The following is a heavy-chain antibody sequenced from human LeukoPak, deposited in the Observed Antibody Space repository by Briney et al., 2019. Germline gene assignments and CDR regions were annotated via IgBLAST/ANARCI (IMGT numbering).Heavy chain of an antibody. D-gene: IGHD3-10*01. CDR2: ISSSGSYI. CDR1: GFTFSSYR. J-gene: IGHJ4*02. CDR3: ASDGSPYYYGSGSYSVTFDY. Sequence: GGSLRLSCAASGFTFSSYRMNWVRQAPGKGLEWVSSISSSGSYIYYADSVKGRFTISRDDAKNSLYLQMNSLRDEDTAVYYCASDGSPYYYGSGSYSVTFDYWGQGTLVTVSS. V-gene: IGHV3-21*01.